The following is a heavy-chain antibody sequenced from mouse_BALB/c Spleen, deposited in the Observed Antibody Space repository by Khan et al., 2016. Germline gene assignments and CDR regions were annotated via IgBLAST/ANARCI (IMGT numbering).Heavy chain of an antibody. J-gene: IGHJ3*01. Sequence: LVKTGASVKISCKASGYSFTGYYMHWVKQSHGKSLEWIGYITSYNGATSYTQKFKGKATFTVDTSSSTAYMPFNSLTSEDSAVEYCASPYGSSYVGFAYWGQGTLVTVSA. CDR3: ASPYGSSYVGFAY. D-gene: IGHD1-1*01. CDR2: ITSYNGAT. CDR1: GYSFTGYY. V-gene: IGHV1S34*01.